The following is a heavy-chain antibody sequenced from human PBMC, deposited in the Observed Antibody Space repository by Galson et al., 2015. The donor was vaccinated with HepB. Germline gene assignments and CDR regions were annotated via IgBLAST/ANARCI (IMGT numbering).Heavy chain of an antibody. J-gene: IGHJ4*02. V-gene: IGHV3-23*01. CDR3: AKGDVISFDY. CDR2: ISGSGGST. Sequence: SLRLYCAASGFTFSSYAMSWVRQAPGKGLECVSAISGSGGSTYYADSVKGRFTISRDNPKNTLYLQMNSLRAEDTAVYYCAKGDVISFDYWGQGTLVTVSS. CDR1: GFTFSSYA. D-gene: IGHD3-10*01.